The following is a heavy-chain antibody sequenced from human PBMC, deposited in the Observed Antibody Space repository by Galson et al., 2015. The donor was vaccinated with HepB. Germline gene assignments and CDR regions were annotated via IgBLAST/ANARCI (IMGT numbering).Heavy chain of an antibody. Sequence: SLRLSCAVSGFTFSDYAMGWVRQAPGKGLDWVSAISGSGSIVHYADSVKGRFTVSRDNSRNTLYLEMNNLRADDTAIYCCAKCPRDDYKLWGSGHFDNWGQGALVTVSS. CDR1: GFTFSDYA. D-gene: IGHD5-24*01. J-gene: IGHJ4*02. CDR3: AKCPRDDYKLWGSGHFDN. CDR2: ISGSGSIV. V-gene: IGHV3-23*01.